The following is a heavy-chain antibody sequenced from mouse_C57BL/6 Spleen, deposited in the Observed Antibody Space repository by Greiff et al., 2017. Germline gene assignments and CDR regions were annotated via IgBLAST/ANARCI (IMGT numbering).Heavy chain of an antibody. CDR2: IDPSDSYT. Sequence: QVQLQQPGAELVMPGASVKLSCKASGYTFTSYWMHWVKQRPGQGLEWIGEIDPSDSYTNYNQKFKGKSTLTVDKSSSTAYMQLSSLTSEDSAVYYCASGSKGRTDYWGQGTSVTVSS. V-gene: IGHV1-69*01. CDR1: GYTFTSYW. CDR3: ASGSKGRTDY. D-gene: IGHD1-3*01. J-gene: IGHJ4*01.